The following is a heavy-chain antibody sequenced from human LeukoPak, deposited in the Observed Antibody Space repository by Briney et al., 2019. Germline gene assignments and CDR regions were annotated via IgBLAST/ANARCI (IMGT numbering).Heavy chain of an antibody. Sequence: SETLSLTCTVSGGSISSYYWSWIRQPPGKGLEWIGYIYYSGSTNYNPSLKSRVTMSVDTSKNQFSLKLSSMTAADTAVYYCARVSSSWYQDWYFDLWGRGTLVTVSS. CDR2: IYYSGST. CDR1: GGSISSYY. CDR3: ARVSSSWYQDWYFDL. D-gene: IGHD6-13*01. V-gene: IGHV4-59*12. J-gene: IGHJ2*01.